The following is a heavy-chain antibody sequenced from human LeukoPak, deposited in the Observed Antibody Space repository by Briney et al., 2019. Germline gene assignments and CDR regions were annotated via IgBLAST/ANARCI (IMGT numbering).Heavy chain of an antibody. J-gene: IGHJ6*03. Sequence: GGSLRLSCAASGFTFSSYDMHWVRQATGKGLEWVSVIGTAGDTYYPGSVKGRFTISRENAKNSLYLQMNSLRVEDTAVYYCARDGRATVTSPPRFVYYYYMDVWGKGTTVTVSS. CDR3: ARDGRATVTSPPRFVYYYYMDV. CDR2: IGTAGDT. CDR1: GFTFSSYD. D-gene: IGHD4-17*01. V-gene: IGHV3-13*01.